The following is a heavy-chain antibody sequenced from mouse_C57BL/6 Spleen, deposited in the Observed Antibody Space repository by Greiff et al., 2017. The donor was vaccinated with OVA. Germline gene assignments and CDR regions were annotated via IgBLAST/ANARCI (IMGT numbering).Heavy chain of an antibody. V-gene: IGHV1-15*01. J-gene: IGHJ3*01. D-gene: IGHD1-1*01. Sequence: VQLQQSGAELVRPGASVTLSCKASGYTFTDYEMHWVKQTPVHGLEWIGAIDPATGGTDYNQKFKGKAILTADKSSSTAYMELRSLTSEDSAVYYCTSYYGSSYVWFAYWGQGTLVTVSA. CDR2: IDPATGGT. CDR1: GYTFTDYE. CDR3: TSYYGSSYVWFAY.